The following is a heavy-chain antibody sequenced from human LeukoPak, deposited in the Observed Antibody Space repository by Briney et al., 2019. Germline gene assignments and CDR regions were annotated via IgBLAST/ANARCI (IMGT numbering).Heavy chain of an antibody. CDR1: GFTFSSYS. Sequence: GGSLRLSCAASGFTFSSYSMNWVRQAPGKGLEWVSSISSSSSYIYYVDSVKGRFTISRDNAKNSLYLQMNSLRAEDTAVYYCARDDDGSSTLDYWGQGTLVTVSS. CDR3: ARDDDGSSTLDY. D-gene: IGHD2-2*01. CDR2: ISSSSSYI. J-gene: IGHJ4*02. V-gene: IGHV3-21*01.